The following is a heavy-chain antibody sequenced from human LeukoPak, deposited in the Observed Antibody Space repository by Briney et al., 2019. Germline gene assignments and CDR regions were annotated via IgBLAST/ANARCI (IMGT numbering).Heavy chain of an antibody. D-gene: IGHD5-18*01. CDR3: ARDNDDRAAMADAFDI. CDR2: IIPIFGTA. V-gene: IGHV1-69*13. CDR1: GGTFSSYA. Sequence: WASVKVSCKASGGTFSSYAISWVRQAPGQGLEWMGGIIPIFGTANYAQKFQGRVTITADESTSTAYMELSSLRSEDTAVYYCARDNDDRAAMADAFDIWGQGTMDTVSS. J-gene: IGHJ3*02.